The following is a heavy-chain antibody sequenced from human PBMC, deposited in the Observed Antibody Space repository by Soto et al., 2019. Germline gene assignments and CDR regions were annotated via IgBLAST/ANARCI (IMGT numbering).Heavy chain of an antibody. D-gene: IGHD6-13*01. V-gene: IGHV3-23*01. J-gene: IGHJ6*03. CDR1: EFTFSSYA. CDR2: ISSGGVST. Sequence: GGSLRLSCAASEFTFSSYAMSWVRQAPGQGLEWVSAISSGGVSTYYADSVKGRFTISRDNSKNTLYLQMNSLRAEDTAVYYCAKHSSSWSDYYYYYMDVWGKGTTVTVSS. CDR3: AKHSSSWSDYYYYYMDV.